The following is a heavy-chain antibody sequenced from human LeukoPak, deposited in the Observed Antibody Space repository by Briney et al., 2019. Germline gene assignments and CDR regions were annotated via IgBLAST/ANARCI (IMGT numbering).Heavy chain of an antibody. V-gene: IGHV3-21*01. D-gene: IGHD4-17*01. CDR3: ARVRHDYGDAYYFDY. J-gene: IGHJ4*02. CDR2: ISSSSSYI. CDR1: GFTFSSYS. Sequence: MAGGSLRLSCAASGFTFSSYSMNWVRQAPGKGLEWVSSISSSSSYIYYADSVKGRFTISRDNAKNSLYLQMNSLRAEDTAVYYCARVRHDYGDAYYFDYWGQGTLVTISS.